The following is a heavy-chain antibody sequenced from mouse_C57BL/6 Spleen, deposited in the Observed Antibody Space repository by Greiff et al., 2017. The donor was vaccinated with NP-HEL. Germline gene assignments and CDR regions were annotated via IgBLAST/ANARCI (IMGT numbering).Heavy chain of an antibody. Sequence: EVQLQQSGPELVKPGASVKISCKASGYTFTDYYMNWVKQSHGKSLEWIGDINPNNGGTSYNQKFKGKATLTVDKSSSTAYMELRSLTSEDSAVYYCARAHYYGSSSDYWGQGTTLTVSS. V-gene: IGHV1-26*01. CDR3: ARAHYYGSSSDY. CDR2: INPNNGGT. CDR1: GYTFTDYY. J-gene: IGHJ2*01. D-gene: IGHD1-1*01.